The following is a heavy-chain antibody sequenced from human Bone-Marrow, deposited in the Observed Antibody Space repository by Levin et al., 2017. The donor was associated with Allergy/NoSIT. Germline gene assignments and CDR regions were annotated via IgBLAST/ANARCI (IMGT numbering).Heavy chain of an antibody. D-gene: IGHD2-2*01. Sequence: PGGSLRLSCAASGFSFSRYWMHWVRQAPGEGPVWVSRIDQNGDETSYADSVEGRFTTSRDNAKNTLYLQMNSLRVEDTALYYCVISAAALESWGQGTQVTVSS. CDR2: IDQNGDET. CDR1: GFSFSRYW. CDR3: VISAAALES. J-gene: IGHJ4*02. V-gene: IGHV3-74*01.